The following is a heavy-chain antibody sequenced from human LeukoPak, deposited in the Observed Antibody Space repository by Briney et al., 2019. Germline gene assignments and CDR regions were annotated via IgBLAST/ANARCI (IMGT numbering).Heavy chain of an antibody. V-gene: IGHV7-4-1*02. Sequence: GASVKVSCKASGYTFTTYGMNWVRQAPGQGLEWMGWINTNTGNPTYAQGFTGRFVFSLDTSVSTAYLQISSLKAEDTAVYYCARDKGYYYDSSGYYYGDYWGQGTLVTVSS. CDR2: INTNTGNP. D-gene: IGHD3-22*01. J-gene: IGHJ4*02. CDR3: ARDKGYYYDSSGYYYGDY. CDR1: GYTFTTYG.